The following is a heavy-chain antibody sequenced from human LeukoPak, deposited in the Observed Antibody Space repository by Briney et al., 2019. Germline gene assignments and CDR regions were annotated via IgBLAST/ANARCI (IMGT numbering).Heavy chain of an antibody. V-gene: IGHV3-23*01. CDR1: GFTFSSYA. CDR3: PRELVAADYWYFDL. D-gene: IGHD1-26*01. CDR2: ISGSGGST. J-gene: IGHJ2*01. Sequence: GGSLRLSCAASGFTFSSYAMSWVRQAPGKGLEWVSAISGSGGSTYYADSVKGRFTISRDNSKNTPYLQMNSLRAEDTAVYYCPRELVAADYWYFDLGGRATWVIVP.